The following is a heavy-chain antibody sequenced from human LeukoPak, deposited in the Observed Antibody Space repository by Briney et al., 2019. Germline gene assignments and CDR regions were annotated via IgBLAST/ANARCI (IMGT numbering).Heavy chain of an antibody. V-gene: IGHV3-66*01. D-gene: IGHD5-24*01. CDR3: AKGGDGYNYGSYFDY. CDR2: IYSGGST. J-gene: IGHJ4*02. Sequence: GGSLRLSCAASGFTVSSDYVSWVRQAPGKGLEWVSIIYSGGSTYYADSVKGRFTISRDISKNTLYLQMKSLRVEDTAVYYCAKGGDGYNYGSYFDYWGQGTLVTVSS. CDR1: GFTVSSDY.